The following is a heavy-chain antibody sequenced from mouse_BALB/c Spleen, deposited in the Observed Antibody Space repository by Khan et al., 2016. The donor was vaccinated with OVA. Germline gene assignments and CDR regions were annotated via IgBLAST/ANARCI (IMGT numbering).Heavy chain of an antibody. V-gene: IGHV1-18*01. CDR2: INPNNGGT. CDR1: GYTFTDYN. Sequence: VRLQQSGPELLKPGASVKIPCKASGYTFTDYNMDWVKQSHGKSLEWIGDINPNNGGTIYNQKFKGKATLTVDKSSSTAYMELRSLTSEDTAVYYCARGGYGSFAYWGQGTLVTGSA. J-gene: IGHJ3*01. D-gene: IGHD2-10*02. CDR3: ARGGYGSFAY.